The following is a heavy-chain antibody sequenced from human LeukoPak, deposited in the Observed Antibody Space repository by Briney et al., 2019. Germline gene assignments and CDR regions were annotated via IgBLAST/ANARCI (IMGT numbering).Heavy chain of an antibody. D-gene: IGHD3-22*01. V-gene: IGHV3-66*01. Sequence: PGGSLRLSCAASGFTVSSNYMSRVRQAPGKGLEWVSAIYSGGSTYYADSVKGRFTISRDNSKNTLYLQMNSLRAEDTAVYYCASGYYDSSGYYLGFDYWGQGTLVTVSS. CDR2: IYSGGST. J-gene: IGHJ4*02. CDR3: ASGYYDSSGYYLGFDY. CDR1: GFTVSSNY.